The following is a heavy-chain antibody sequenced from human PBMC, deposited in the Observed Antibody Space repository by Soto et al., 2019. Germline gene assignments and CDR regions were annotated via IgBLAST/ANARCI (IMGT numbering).Heavy chain of an antibody. CDR3: AREPEYSSAWYGMDV. CDR1: GGSFNTFS. J-gene: IGHJ6*02. CDR2: IIPILGMP. Sequence: QVQLVQSGAEVKKPGSSVKVSCKASGGSFNTFSVTWVRQAPGQGLEWMGRIIPILGMPNYSHKFQGRVTMTADKSSNIAYMALSGLTSDDTAVYYCAREPEYSSAWYGMDVWGQGTTVTVS. V-gene: IGHV1-69*08. D-gene: IGHD3-22*01.